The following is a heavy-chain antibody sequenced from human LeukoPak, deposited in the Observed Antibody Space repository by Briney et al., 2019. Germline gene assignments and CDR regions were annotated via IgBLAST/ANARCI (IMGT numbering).Heavy chain of an antibody. CDR3: ARGLLEDSGSYGISFDY. V-gene: IGHV4-59*01. CDR1: GGSISSDY. CDR2: IYYSGGT. J-gene: IGHJ4*02. Sequence: SETLSLTCTVSGGSISSDYWSWIRQPPGKGLEWIGCIYYSGGTNYNPSLKSLVTTSVDTSKNQFSLKLSSVTAADTALYYCARGLLEDSGSYGISFDYWGQGNLVTVSS. D-gene: IGHD1-26*01.